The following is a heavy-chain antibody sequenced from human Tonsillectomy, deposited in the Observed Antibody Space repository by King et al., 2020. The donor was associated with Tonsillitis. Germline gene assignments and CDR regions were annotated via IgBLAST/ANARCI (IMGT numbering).Heavy chain of an antibody. V-gene: IGHV3-30*01. CDR3: GRVGGDCSSTSCYGNYYYYMDV. D-gene: IGHD2-2*01. Sequence: VQLVESGGGVVQPGRSLRLSCAASGFTFSTYAIHWGRPAPGKGLEWGAVISYDGNNKYYADSVKGRFTISRDNSKKTLYLQMNSLRAEDTAVYYCGRVGGDCSSTSCYGNYYYYMDVWGKGTTVTVSS. CDR1: GFTFSTYA. CDR2: ISYDGNNK. J-gene: IGHJ6*03.